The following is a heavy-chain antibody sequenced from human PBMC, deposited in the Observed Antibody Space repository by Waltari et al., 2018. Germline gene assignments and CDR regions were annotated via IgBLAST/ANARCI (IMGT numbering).Heavy chain of an antibody. Sequence: QVQLQQWGAGLLKPSETLSLTCAVYGGSFSGYYWSWIRQPPGKGLEWIGEINHSGSTNSNPSLKSRVTISVDTSKNQFSLKLSSVTAADTAVYYCARGYSYGFGDAFDIWGQGTMVTVSS. V-gene: IGHV4-34*01. J-gene: IGHJ3*02. D-gene: IGHD5-18*01. CDR1: GGSFSGYY. CDR3: ARGYSYGFGDAFDI. CDR2: INHSGST.